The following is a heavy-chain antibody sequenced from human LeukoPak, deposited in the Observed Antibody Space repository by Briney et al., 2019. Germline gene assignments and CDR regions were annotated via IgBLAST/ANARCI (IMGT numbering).Heavy chain of an antibody. CDR3: ARGVRVVPAALNWFVP. CDR1: GYTFTSYA. Sequence: ASVKVSCKASGYTFTSYAMHWVRQAPGQRLEWMGWINAGNGNTKYSQKFQGRVTITRDTSASTAYMELSSLRSEDTAVYYCARGVRVVPAALNWFVPWGQGTLVTVSS. CDR2: INAGNGNT. D-gene: IGHD2-2*01. V-gene: IGHV1-3*01. J-gene: IGHJ5*02.